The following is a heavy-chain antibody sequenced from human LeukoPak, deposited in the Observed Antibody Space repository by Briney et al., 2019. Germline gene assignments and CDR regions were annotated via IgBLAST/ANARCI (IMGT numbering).Heavy chain of an antibody. Sequence: GGSLRLSCAASGFTFSSYEMNWVRQAPGKGLEWVPYISGSGGNIYYADSVKGRFTITRDNAKNSLFLQMNSLRAEDTAVYYCARGFLFPYYFDYWGQGTLVTVSS. J-gene: IGHJ4*02. V-gene: IGHV3-48*03. CDR1: GFTFSSYE. CDR3: ARGFLFPYYFDY. CDR2: ISGSGGNI.